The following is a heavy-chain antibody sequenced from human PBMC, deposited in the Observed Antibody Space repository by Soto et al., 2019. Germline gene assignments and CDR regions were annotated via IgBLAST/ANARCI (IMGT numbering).Heavy chain of an antibody. CDR2: TIPIFGTA. CDR1: GGTFSSYA. CDR3: ARDRSSSSEPYYYYYYGMDV. Sequence: SVKVSCKASGGTFSSYAISWVRPAPGQGLEWMGGTIPIFGTANYAQKFQGRVTITADESTSTAYMELSSLRSEDTAVYYCARDRSSSSEPYYYYYYGMDVWAQGTTVTVSS. J-gene: IGHJ6*02. D-gene: IGHD6-6*01. V-gene: IGHV1-69*13.